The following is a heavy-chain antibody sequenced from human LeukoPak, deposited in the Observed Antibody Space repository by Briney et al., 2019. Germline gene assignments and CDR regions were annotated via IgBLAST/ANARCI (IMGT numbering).Heavy chain of an antibody. CDR1: GGSISSGDYY. V-gene: IGHV4-30-4*01. J-gene: IGHJ4*02. CDR3: ARNYYDSSGYYDY. CDR2: IYYSGST. Sequence: SQTLSLTCTISGGSISSGDYYWSWIRQPPGKGLEWIGYIYYSGSTYYNPSLKSRVTISVDTSKNQFSLKLSSVTAADTAVYYCARNYYDSSGYYDYWGQGTLVTVSS. D-gene: IGHD3-22*01.